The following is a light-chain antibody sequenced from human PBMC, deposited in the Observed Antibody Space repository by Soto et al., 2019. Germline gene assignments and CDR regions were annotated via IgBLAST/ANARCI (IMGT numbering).Light chain of an antibody. V-gene: IGLV2-14*01. J-gene: IGLJ1*01. Sequence: QSVLTQPASVSGSPGQSITISCTGTSSDVGGYNYVSWYQQHPGKAPKLMIYEVSNRPSGVSNRFSASKTGNTASLKISVLQADDEAYDYCSSDTTISTLCVFGTGTKVTVL. CDR3: SSDTTISTLCV. CDR1: SSDVGGYNY. CDR2: EVS.